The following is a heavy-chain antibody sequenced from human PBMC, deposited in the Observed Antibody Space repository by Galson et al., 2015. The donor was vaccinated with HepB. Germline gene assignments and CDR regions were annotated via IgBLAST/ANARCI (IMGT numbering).Heavy chain of an antibody. CDR1: GYTFTSYA. J-gene: IGHJ5*02. CDR2: INTNTGNP. CDR3: ARDYHYDYIWGSSFEGFDH. D-gene: IGHD3-16*01. Sequence: SVKVSCKASGYTFTSYAMNWVRQAPGQGLEWMGWINTNTGNPTYAQGFTGRFVFSLDTSVSTAYLQISSLKAEDTAVYYCARDYHYDYIWGSSFEGFDHWGQGTLVTVSS. V-gene: IGHV7-4-1*02.